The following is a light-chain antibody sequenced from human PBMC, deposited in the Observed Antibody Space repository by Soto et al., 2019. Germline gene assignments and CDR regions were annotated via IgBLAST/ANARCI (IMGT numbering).Light chain of an antibody. CDR1: QSVSSN. J-gene: IGKJ2*02. V-gene: IGKV3-15*01. CDR2: GAS. CDR3: QQYNNWPRCT. Sequence: EIVMTQSPATLSVSPGERATLSCRASQSVSSNLAWYQQKPGQAPRLLIYGASTRATGIPARLSGSGSGTEFTLTISSLQSEDFAVYYGQQYNNWPRCTFGQGTKLEIK.